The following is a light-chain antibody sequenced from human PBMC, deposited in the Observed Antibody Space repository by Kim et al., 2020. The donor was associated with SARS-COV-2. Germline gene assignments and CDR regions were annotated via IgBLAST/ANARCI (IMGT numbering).Light chain of an antibody. CDR1: QSVSSN. CDR2: GAS. CDR3: HQYNSWT. J-gene: IGKJ1*01. V-gene: IGKV3-15*01. Sequence: DIVMTQSPATLSVSPGERATLSCRASQSVSSNVAWYQQKPGQAPRLLIYGASTRATGIPARFSGSGSGTEFTLTISSLQSEDFAVYHCHQYNSWTFGLGTKVDIK.